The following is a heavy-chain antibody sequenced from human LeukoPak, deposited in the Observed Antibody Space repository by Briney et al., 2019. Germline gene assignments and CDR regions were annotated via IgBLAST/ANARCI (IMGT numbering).Heavy chain of an antibody. Sequence: PRGFLRLSRAASGFTFSSYAMRWDRQILGKRMGWEAVISYEGSNKYYADSVQVRFSISRVYSKNTLYLQIIRLRDVLTAVYYFAGVSESGWYYFDYWGQGTLVTVSS. CDR1: GFTFSSYA. V-gene: IGHV3-30*03. D-gene: IGHD6-19*01. CDR3: AGVSESGWYYFDY. CDR2: ISYEGSNK. J-gene: IGHJ4*02.